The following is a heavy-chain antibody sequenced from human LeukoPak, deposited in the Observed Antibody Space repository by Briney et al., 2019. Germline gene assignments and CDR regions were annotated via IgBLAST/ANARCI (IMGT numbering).Heavy chain of an antibody. CDR3: ARDILAYYYDSSGYGPFDY. V-gene: IGHV3-48*01. J-gene: IGHJ4*02. CDR2: ISSSSSTI. Sequence: GGSLRLSCAASGFTFSSYSMNWVRQAPGKGLEWVSYISSSSSTIYYADSVKGRFTISRDNAKNSLYLQMNSLRGEDTAVYYCARDILAYYYDSSGYGPFDYWGQGTLVTVSS. CDR1: GFTFSSYS. D-gene: IGHD3-22*01.